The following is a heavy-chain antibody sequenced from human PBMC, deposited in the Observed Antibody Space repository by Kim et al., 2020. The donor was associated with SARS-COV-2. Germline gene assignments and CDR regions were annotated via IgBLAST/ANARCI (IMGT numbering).Heavy chain of an antibody. V-gene: IGHV3-48*02. Sequence: GSLRLSCAASGFTFSTNHMNWVRQAPGKRLEWVSYITGTSSTIYYADSVKGRFTISRDNAKNSLYLQMNSLRDEDTAVYYCARGGYGSGSYHPNWFDAW. J-gene: IGHJ5*01. CDR1: GFTFSTNH. CDR3: ARGGYGSGSYHPNWFDA. CDR2: ITGTSSTI. D-gene: IGHD3-10*01.